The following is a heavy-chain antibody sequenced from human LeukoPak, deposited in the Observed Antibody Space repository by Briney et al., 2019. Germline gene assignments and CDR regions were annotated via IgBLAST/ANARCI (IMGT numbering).Heavy chain of an antibody. V-gene: IGHV1-8*01. CDR3: ARIVVVPAAINSRYHNNWFDP. J-gene: IGHJ5*02. CDR2: MNPNSGNT. D-gene: IGHD2-2*02. Sequence: ASVKVSCKASGYTFTSYDINWVRQATGQGLEWMGWMNPNSGNTGYAQKFQGRVTMTRNTSISTAYMELSSLRSGDTAVYYCARIVVVPAAINSRYHNNWFDPWGQGTLVTVSS. CDR1: GYTFTSYD.